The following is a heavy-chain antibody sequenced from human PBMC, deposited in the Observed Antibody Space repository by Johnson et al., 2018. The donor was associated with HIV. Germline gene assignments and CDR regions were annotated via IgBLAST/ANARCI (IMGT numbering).Heavy chain of an antibody. D-gene: IGHD6-19*01. CDR1: GFTFSSYG. CDR2: ISYDGSNK. CDR3: ARGRSLRSVAGDDAFDI. V-gene: IGHV3-30*03. Sequence: QVQLVESGGGLVKPGGSLRLSCAASGFTFSSYGMHWVRQAPGKGLEWVAVISYDGSNKYYADSVKGRFTISRDNSKNTLYLQMNSLRAEDTAVYYCARGRSLRSVAGDDAFDIWGQGTMVTVSS. J-gene: IGHJ3*02.